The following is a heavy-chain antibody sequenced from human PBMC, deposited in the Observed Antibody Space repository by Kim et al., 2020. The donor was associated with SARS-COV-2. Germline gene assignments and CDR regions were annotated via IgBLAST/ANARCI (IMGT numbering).Heavy chain of an antibody. D-gene: IGHD5-18*01. CDR3: ASLDTATFWGSSD. Sequence: WGSLRLSCVASGFSSRNYWLSWVRKAPGKGLEWVAMIKKDGSEKYYVDSMKGRLIISRDNAKNSMYLQMNSLRAEDTAVYYCASLDTATFWGSSDWGQGTLVTVSS. V-gene: IGHV3-7*03. J-gene: IGHJ4*02. CDR1: GFSSRNYW. CDR2: IKKDGSEK.